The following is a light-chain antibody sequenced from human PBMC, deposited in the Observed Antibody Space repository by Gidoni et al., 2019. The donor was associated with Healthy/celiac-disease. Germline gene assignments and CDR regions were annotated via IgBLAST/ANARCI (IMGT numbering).Light chain of an antibody. V-gene: IGLV3-19*01. Sequence: SSELTQDTAVSVALGQTVRITCQGDSLRSYYASWYQQKPGQAPVLVIYGKNNRPSGIPDRFSGSSSGNPASLTITGAQAEDEAAYYCNSRDSSGIHVVFGGGTKLTVL. CDR1: SLRSYY. CDR3: NSRDSSGIHVV. CDR2: GKN. J-gene: IGLJ2*01.